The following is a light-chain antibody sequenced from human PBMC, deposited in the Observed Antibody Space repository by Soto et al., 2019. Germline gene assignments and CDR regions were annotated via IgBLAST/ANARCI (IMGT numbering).Light chain of an antibody. Sequence: EIVLTQSPATLSLSPGERATLSCRASQSISSYLAWYQRKPGQAPRLLIYGASSRATDIPARFSGSGSGTDFTLTISSLEPEDFAVYYCQQRSDWSQETLGQGTKLEMK. CDR3: QQRSDWSQET. CDR2: GAS. J-gene: IGKJ2*01. V-gene: IGKV3-11*01. CDR1: QSISSY.